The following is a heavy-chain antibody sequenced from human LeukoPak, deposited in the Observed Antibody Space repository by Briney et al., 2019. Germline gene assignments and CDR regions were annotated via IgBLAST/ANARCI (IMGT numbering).Heavy chain of an antibody. CDR2: INSDGSST. V-gene: IGHV3-74*01. Sequence: PGGSLRLSCAASGFTFSSYWMHWVRQAPGKGLVWVSSINSDGSSTSYADSVKGRFTISRDNAKNTLYLQMNSLRAEDTAVYYCARDSGYSYGFPFDYWGQGTLVTVSS. D-gene: IGHD5-18*01. J-gene: IGHJ4*02. CDR1: GFTFSSYW. CDR3: ARDSGYSYGFPFDY.